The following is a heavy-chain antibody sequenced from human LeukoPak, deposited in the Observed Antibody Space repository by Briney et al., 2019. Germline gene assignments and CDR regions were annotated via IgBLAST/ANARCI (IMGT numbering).Heavy chain of an antibody. D-gene: IGHD2-15*01. CDR2: ISSSSSYI. V-gene: IGHV3-21*01. Sequence: PGGSLRLSCAASGFTFSSYSMNWVRQAPGKGLEWVSSISSSSSYIYYADSVKGRFTISRDNSKNTLYLQMNSLRAEDTAVYYCARDLHCSGGSCYAKPTYYFDYWGQGTLVTVSS. CDR1: GFTFSSYS. J-gene: IGHJ4*02. CDR3: ARDLHCSGGSCYAKPTYYFDY.